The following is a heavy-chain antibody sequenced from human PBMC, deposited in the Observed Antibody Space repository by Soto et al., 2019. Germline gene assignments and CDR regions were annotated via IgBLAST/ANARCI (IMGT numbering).Heavy chain of an antibody. CDR2: ISSSSSYT. CDR1: GFTFSDYY. J-gene: IGHJ6*02. CDR3: VREKNIAVAGGMDV. D-gene: IGHD6-19*01. V-gene: IGHV3-11*06. Sequence: QVQLVESGGGLVKPGGSLRLSCAASGFTFSDYYMSWIRQAPGKGLEWVSYISSSSSYTNYADSVKGRFTISRDNAKNSLYLQMNSLRAEDTAVYYCVREKNIAVAGGMDVWGQGTTVTVSS.